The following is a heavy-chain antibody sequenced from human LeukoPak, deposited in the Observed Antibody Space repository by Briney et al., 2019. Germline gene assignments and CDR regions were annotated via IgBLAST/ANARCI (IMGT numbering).Heavy chain of an antibody. CDR1: GYSFTKYG. D-gene: IGHD6-19*01. V-gene: IGHV1-18*01. J-gene: IGHJ4*02. CDR3: ARSSAIAVAGHFDY. Sequence: GASVRVSCKASGYSFTKYGVTWVRQAPGQGLEWMGWISAYNAKTTYAQRSQGRVSMTTDASTNTAYMELRGLRFDDTAVFYCARSSAIAVAGHFDYWGQGSLVTVSS. CDR2: ISAYNAKT.